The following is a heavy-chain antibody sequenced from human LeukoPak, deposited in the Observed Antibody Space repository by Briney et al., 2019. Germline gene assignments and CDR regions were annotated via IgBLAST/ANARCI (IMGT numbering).Heavy chain of an antibody. D-gene: IGHD4-11*01. J-gene: IGHJ5*02. Sequence: SQTLSLTCTVSGGSISSGSYYWSWIRQPAGKGLEWIGRIYTRGSTNYNPSLKSRVTISVDTSKNQFSLKLSSVTAADTAVYYCARDRGLYSNYPVMIDPWGQGTLVTVSS. CDR2: IYTRGST. V-gene: IGHV4-61*02. CDR1: GGSISSGSYY. CDR3: ARDRGLYSNYPVMIDP.